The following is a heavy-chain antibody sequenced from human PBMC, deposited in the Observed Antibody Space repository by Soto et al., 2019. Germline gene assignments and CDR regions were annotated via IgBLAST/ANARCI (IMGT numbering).Heavy chain of an antibody. J-gene: IGHJ4*02. CDR2: IYYSGST. V-gene: IGHV4-39*01. CDR1: GGSISSSSYY. CDR3: ARLTYYYGSGSPENLGY. Sequence: SETLSLTCTVSGGSISSSSYYWGWIRQPPGKGLEWIGSIYYSGSTYYNPSLKSRVTISVDTSKNQFSLKLSSVTAADTAVYYCARLTYYYGSGSPENLGYWGQGTLVTVSS. D-gene: IGHD3-10*01.